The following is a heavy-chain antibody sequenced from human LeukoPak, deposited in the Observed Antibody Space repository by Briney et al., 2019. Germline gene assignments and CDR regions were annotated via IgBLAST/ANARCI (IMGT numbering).Heavy chain of an antibody. CDR2: IYSGGST. J-gene: IGHJ4*02. CDR1: GFTFSSYG. CDR3: ARVTGPTSTVVRGVIIPAFDY. D-gene: IGHD3-10*01. Sequence: GRSLRLSCAASGFTFSSYGMHWVRQAPGKGLEWVSVIYSGGSTYYADSVKGRFTISRDNSKSTLYLQMNSLRAEDTAVYYCARVTGPTSTVVRGVIIPAFDYWGQGTLVTVSS. V-gene: IGHV3-53*01.